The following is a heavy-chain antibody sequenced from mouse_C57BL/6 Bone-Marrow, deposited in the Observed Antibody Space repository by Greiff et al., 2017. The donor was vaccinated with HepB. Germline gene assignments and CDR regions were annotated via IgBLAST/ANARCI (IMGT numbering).Heavy chain of an antibody. D-gene: IGHD1-1*01. V-gene: IGHV1-42*01. J-gene: IGHJ2*01. Sequence: VQLQQSGPELVKPGASVKISCKASGYSFTGYYMNWVKQSPEKSLEWIGEINPSTGGTTYNQKFKAKATLTVDKSSSTAYMQLKSLTSEDSAVYYCARRGVAPHFDYWGQGTTRTVSS. CDR1: GYSFTGYY. CDR2: INPSTGGT. CDR3: ARRGVAPHFDY.